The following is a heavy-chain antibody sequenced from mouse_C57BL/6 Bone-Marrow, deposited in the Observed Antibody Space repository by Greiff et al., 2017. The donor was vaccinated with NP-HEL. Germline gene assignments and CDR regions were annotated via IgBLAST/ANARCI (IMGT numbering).Heavy chain of an antibody. Sequence: EVHLVESGAELVRPGASVKLSCTASGFNIKDDYMHWVKQRPEQGLEWIGWIDPENGDTEYASKFQGKATITADTSSNTAYLQLSSLTSEDTAVYYCTTGSPAWFAYWGQGTLVTVSA. V-gene: IGHV14-4*01. CDR3: TTGSPAWFAY. D-gene: IGHD4-1*01. J-gene: IGHJ3*01. CDR1: GFNIKDDY. CDR2: IDPENGDT.